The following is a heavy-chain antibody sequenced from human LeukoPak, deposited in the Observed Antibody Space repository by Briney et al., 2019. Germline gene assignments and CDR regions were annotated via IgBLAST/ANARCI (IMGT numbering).Heavy chain of an antibody. Sequence: GGSLRLSCAASGFTFSSYSMNWVRQAPGKGLEWVSSISSSSSYIYYADSVKGRFTISRDNAKNTLYLQMNSLRAEDTAVYYCARVGGYYGSGTYYTLDYWGQGTLVTVSS. V-gene: IGHV3-21*01. CDR3: ARVGGYYGSGTYYTLDY. J-gene: IGHJ4*02. D-gene: IGHD3-10*01. CDR1: GFTFSSYS. CDR2: ISSSSSYI.